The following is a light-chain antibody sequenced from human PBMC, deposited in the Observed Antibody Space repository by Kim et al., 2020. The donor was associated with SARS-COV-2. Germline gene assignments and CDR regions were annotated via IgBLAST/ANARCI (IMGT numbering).Light chain of an antibody. CDR1: QSVSSSY. V-gene: IGKV3D-7*01. Sequence: PGERVTLSCRASQSVSSSYLTWYQQKPGQAPKLLIYGASTRATGIPARFSGSGSGTDSTLTISSLQPEDFAVYYCQQDYNLPTFGQGTKAEI. J-gene: IGKJ1*01. CDR2: GAS. CDR3: QQDYNLPT.